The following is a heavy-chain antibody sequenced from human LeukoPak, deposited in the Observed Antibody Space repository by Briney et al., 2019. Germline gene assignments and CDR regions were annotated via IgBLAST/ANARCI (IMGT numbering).Heavy chain of an antibody. D-gene: IGHD3-3*01. CDR2: ISAYNGNT. CDR1: GYTFSSYG. Sequence: GASVKVSCKASGYTFSSYGISWVRQAPGQGLERMGWISAYNGNTNYAQKFQGRVTMTTDTSTSTAYMELRRLRSDDTAVYYCARGRDFWSGYYNLVDAFDIWGQGTMVTVSS. V-gene: IGHV1-18*01. J-gene: IGHJ3*02. CDR3: ARGRDFWSGYYNLVDAFDI.